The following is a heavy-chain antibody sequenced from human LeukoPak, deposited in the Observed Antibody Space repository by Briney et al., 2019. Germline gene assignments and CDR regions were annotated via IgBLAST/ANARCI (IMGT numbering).Heavy chain of an antibody. D-gene: IGHD6-13*01. CDR1: GYTCTSYY. V-gene: IGHV1-46*01. CDR2: INPSGGST. J-gene: IGHJ4*02. CDR3: ASGIAAAGTLVY. Sequence: GASVKVSCKASGYTCTSYYMHWVRQAPGQGLEWMGIINPSGGSTSYAQKFQGRVTMTRDTSTSTVYMELSSLRSEDTAVYYCASGIAAAGTLVYWGQGTLVTVSS.